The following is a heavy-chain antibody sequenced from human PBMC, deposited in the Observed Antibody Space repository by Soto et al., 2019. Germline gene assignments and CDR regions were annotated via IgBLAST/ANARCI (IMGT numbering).Heavy chain of an antibody. D-gene: IGHD3-10*01. V-gene: IGHV3-7*03. CDR2: IRQDGGAQ. CDR3: VRGGHGSGSYLGSS. J-gene: IGHJ5*02. CDR1: GFTFSSYS. Sequence: PGGSLRLSCAASGFTFSSYSMNWVRQAPGKGLEWVANIRQDGGAQYYVDSVKGRFTIPRDNAKNSVYLQMDSLRVEDTAVYYCVRGGHGSGSYLGSSWGQGILVTVSS.